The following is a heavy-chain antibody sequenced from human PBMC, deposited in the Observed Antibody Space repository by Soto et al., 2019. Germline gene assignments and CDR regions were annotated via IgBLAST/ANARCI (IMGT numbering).Heavy chain of an antibody. CDR2: IKQDGSEK. V-gene: IGHV3-7*01. CDR3: ARANSEYKMLALPRAFDY. D-gene: IGHD2-2*01. CDR1: GFTFSSYW. J-gene: IGHJ4*02. Sequence: VGSLRLSCAASGFTFSSYWMSWVRQAPGKGLEWVANIKQDGSEKYYVDSVKGRFTISRDNAKNSLNLQMNSLRAEDTAVYYCARANSEYKMLALPRAFDYWGQGTLVTVSS.